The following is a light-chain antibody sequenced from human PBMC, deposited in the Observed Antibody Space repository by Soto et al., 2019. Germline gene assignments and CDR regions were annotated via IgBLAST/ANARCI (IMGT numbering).Light chain of an antibody. J-gene: IGLJ2*01. CDR1: SSNIGSNT. Sequence: QSVLTQPPSASGTPGQMVTISCSGSSSNIGSNTVNWYQQLPGTAPKLLIYSNNQRPSGVPDRFSGSKSGTSASLAISGLQSEDEADYYCAAWDDSLNGVVFGGGTKATVL. CDR2: SNN. V-gene: IGLV1-44*01. CDR3: AAWDDSLNGVV.